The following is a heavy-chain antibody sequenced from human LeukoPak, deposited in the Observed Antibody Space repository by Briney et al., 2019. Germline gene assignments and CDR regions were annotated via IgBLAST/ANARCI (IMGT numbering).Heavy chain of an antibody. Sequence: PSETLSLTCAVYGGSFSGYYWSWIRQPPGKGLEWIGEINHSGSTNYNPSLKSRVTISVDTSKNQFSLKLSSVTAADTAVYYCARVGGGYGDYFDCWGQGTLVTVSS. CDR2: INHSGST. D-gene: IGHD4-17*01. CDR3: ARVGGGYGDYFDC. CDR1: GGSFSGYY. J-gene: IGHJ4*02. V-gene: IGHV4-34*01.